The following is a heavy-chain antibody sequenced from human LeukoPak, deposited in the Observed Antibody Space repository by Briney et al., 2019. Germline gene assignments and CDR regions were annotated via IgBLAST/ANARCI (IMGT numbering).Heavy chain of an antibody. CDR2: IYSGGST. CDR1: GFTFSSYG. J-gene: IGHJ4*02. V-gene: IGHV3-66*01. Sequence: PGGTLRLSCAASGFTFSSYGMSWVRQAPGKGLEWVSVIYSGGSTYYADSVKGRFTISRDNSKNTLYLQMNSLRAEDTAVYYCARLDFGYWGQGTLVTVSS. CDR3: ARLDFGY.